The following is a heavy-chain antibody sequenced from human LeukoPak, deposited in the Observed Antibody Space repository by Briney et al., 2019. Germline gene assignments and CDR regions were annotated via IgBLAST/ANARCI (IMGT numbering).Heavy chain of an antibody. CDR2: IYYSGST. CDR3: ARSGRYYYGSGSYPFDY. D-gene: IGHD3-10*01. Sequence: PSETLSLSCTVSGGSISSYYWSWIRQPPGKGLEWIGYIYYSGSTNHNPSLKSRVTISVDTSKNQFSLKLSSVTAADTAVYYCARSGRYYYGSGSYPFDYWGQGTLVTVSS. J-gene: IGHJ4*02. V-gene: IGHV4-59*01. CDR1: GGSISSYY.